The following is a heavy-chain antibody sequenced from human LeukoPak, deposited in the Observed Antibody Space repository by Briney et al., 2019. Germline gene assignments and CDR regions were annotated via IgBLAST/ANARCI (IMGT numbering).Heavy chain of an antibody. D-gene: IGHD3-22*01. V-gene: IGHV1-69*04. Sequence: ASVKVSCKASGGTFSSYAISWVRQAPGQGLEWMGRIIPILGIANYAQKFQGRVTITADKSTSTAYMELSSLRSEDTAVYYCARDSSPYYDSSGYLLYYFDYWGQGTLVTVSS. CDR3: ARDSSPYYDSSGYLLYYFDY. J-gene: IGHJ4*02. CDR2: IIPILGIA. CDR1: GGTFSSYA.